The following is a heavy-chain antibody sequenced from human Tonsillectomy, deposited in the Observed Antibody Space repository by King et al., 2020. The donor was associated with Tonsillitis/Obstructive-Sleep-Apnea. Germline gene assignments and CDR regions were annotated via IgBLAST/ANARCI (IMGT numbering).Heavy chain of an antibody. V-gene: IGHV3-48*02. D-gene: IGHD6-19*01. J-gene: IGHJ4*02. CDR3: ARYRVAVAGDLYYFDY. Sequence: VQLVESGGGLVQPGGSLRLSCAASGFTFSSYSMNWVRQAPGKGLEWVSYISSSSTIYYADSVKGRFTISRDNAKNSLYLLMNSLRDEDTAVYYCARYRVAVAGDLYYFDYWGQGTLVTVSS. CDR2: ISSSSTI. CDR1: GFTFSSYS.